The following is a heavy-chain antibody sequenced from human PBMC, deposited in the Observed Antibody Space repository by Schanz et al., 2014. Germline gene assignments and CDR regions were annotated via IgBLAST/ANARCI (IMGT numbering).Heavy chain of an antibody. CDR1: GFTFSRHA. CDR3: ARDKGGYYPFDY. Sequence: QVELVESGGGVVQPGRSLRLSCAASGFTFSRHAMHWVRQAAGKGLEWVAIIWFDGSNKYYADSVKGRFTISRDNAKNSLYLQMNSLRAEDTAVYYCARDKGGYYPFDYWGQGSLVTVSS. V-gene: IGHV3-33*08. CDR2: IWFDGSNK. D-gene: IGHD3-22*01. J-gene: IGHJ4*02.